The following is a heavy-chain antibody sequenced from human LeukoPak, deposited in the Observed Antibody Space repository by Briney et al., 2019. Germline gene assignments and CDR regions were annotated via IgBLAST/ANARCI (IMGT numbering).Heavy chain of an antibody. V-gene: IGHV1-69*06. J-gene: IGHJ4*02. CDR2: IIPIFGTA. CDR1: GGTFSSYP. CDR3: ARYKRSGWLHQKRYYFDY. D-gene: IGHD5-24*01. Sequence: SVKVSCKASGGTFSSYPISWVRQAPGQGLEWMGGIIPIFGTANYAQKFQGRVSITADKSTSTAYMELSSLRAEDTAVYYCARYKRSGWLHQKRYYFDYWGQGTLVTVSS.